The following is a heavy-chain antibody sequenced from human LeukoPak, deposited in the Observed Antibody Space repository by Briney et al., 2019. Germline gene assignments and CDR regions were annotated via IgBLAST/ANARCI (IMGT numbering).Heavy chain of an antibody. CDR1: GFTFSSYG. CDR2: ISYDGTNK. CDR3: AKGSRTYYDVLTGYYDY. Sequence: QPGRSLRLSCAASGFTFSSYGMHWVRQAPGKGLEWVAVISYDGTNKYYADSVKGRFTISRDDSKNTLFLQMNSLRAEDTAVYYCAKGSRTYYDVLTGYYDYWGQGTLVTVSS. V-gene: IGHV3-30*18. J-gene: IGHJ4*02. D-gene: IGHD3-9*01.